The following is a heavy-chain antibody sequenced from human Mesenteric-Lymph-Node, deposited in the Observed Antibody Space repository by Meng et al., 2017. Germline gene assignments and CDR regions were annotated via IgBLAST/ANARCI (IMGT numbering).Heavy chain of an antibody. CDR2: ISYDGSNK. V-gene: IGHV3-30*18. J-gene: IGHJ4*02. D-gene: IGHD6-13*01. CDR1: GFTFSTYG. Sequence: QVQLVDSGGGVVQPGRSLRLFCATSGFTFSTYGLHWVRQASGKGLEWVAVISYDGSNKYYAESVKGRFTISRDNSKNTLHLQMNSLRAEDTDVYYCAKVAYASTWYVPHFDYWGQGTLVPVSS. CDR3: AKVAYASTWYVPHFDY.